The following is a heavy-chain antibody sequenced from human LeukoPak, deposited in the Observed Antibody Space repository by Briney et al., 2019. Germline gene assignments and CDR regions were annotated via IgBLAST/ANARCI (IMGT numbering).Heavy chain of an antibody. V-gene: IGHV4-59*12. J-gene: IGHJ3*02. Sequence: SETLSLTCTVSGGSISSYYWSWIRQPPGKGLEWIGYIYHSGSTYYNPSLKSRVTISVDRSKNQFSLKLSSVTAADTAVYYCARVSPYYYDSSGYPHDAFDIWGQGTMVTVSS. CDR3: ARVSPYYYDSSGYPHDAFDI. CDR2: IYHSGST. CDR1: GGSISSYY. D-gene: IGHD3-22*01.